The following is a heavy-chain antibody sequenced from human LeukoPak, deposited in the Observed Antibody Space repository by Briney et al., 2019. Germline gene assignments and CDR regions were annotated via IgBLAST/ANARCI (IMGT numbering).Heavy chain of an antibody. J-gene: IGHJ5*02. CDR1: GFTFSSYE. CDR3: GNGYSSSSPWFDP. V-gene: IGHV3-48*03. D-gene: IGHD6-13*01. CDR2: ISSSGSTI. Sequence: PGGSLRLSCAASGFTFSSYEMNWVRQAPGKGLEWVSYISSSGSTIYYADSVKGRFTIFRDNAKNSLYLQMNSLRAEDTAVYYCGNGYSSSSPWFDPWGQGTLVTVSS.